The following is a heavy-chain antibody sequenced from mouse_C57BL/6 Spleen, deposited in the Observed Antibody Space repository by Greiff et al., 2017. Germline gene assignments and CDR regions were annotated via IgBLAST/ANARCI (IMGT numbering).Heavy chain of an antibody. Sequence: ESGPGLVKPSQSLSLTCSVTGYSITSGYYWNWIRQFPGNKLEWMGYISYDGSNNYNPSLKNRISITRDTSKNQFFLKLNSVTTEDTATYYCARGGGYYPYLDYWGQGTALTVSS. CDR3: ARGGGYYPYLDY. V-gene: IGHV3-6*01. J-gene: IGHJ2*01. CDR2: ISYDGSN. D-gene: IGHD2-3*01. CDR1: GYSITSGYY.